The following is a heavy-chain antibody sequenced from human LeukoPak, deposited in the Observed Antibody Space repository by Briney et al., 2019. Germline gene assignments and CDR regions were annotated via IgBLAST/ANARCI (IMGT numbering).Heavy chain of an antibody. CDR1: GFTFSSYW. CDR3: ARSGVWGEYGMDV. Sequence: GGSLRLSCAASGFTFSSYWMSWVRQAPGKGLEWVANIKQDGSEKYYVDSVKGRFTISRDNSKNTLYLQMNSLRAEDTAVYYCARSGVWGEYGMDVWGQGTTVTVSS. CDR2: IKQDGSEK. J-gene: IGHJ6*02. V-gene: IGHV3-7*01. D-gene: IGHD2-8*02.